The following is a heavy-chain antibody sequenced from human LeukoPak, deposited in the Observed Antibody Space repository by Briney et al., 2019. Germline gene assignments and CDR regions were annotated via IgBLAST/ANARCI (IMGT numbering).Heavy chain of an antibody. V-gene: IGHV1-2*02. CDR1: GYTFTDYY. J-gene: IGHJ6*03. Sequence: ASVKVSCKASGYTFTDYYMHWVRQAPVQGLEWMGWINPNSGYTNYAQKFQGRVTMTRDTSISTAYMDLRRVRSDATAVYYCASSWYQNDHYYMDVWGKGTTVTVSS. D-gene: IGHD2-2*01. CDR2: INPNSGYT. CDR3: ASSWYQNDHYYMDV.